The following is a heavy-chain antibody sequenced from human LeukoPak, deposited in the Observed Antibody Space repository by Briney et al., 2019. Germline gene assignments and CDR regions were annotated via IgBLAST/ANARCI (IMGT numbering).Heavy chain of an antibody. Sequence: GRSLRLSCAASGFTFSSYAMHWVRQAPGKGLEWVAVISYDGSNKYYADSVKGRFTISRDNSKNTLYLQMNSLRAEDTAVYYCAKEAGQDYGALDAFDVWGQGTMVTVSS. V-gene: IGHV3-30-3*01. J-gene: IGHJ3*01. CDR1: GFTFSSYA. CDR2: ISYDGSNK. D-gene: IGHD4-17*01. CDR3: AKEAGQDYGALDAFDV.